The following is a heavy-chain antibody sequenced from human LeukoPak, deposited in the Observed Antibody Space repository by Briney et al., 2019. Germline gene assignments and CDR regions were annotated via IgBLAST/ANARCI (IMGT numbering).Heavy chain of an antibody. CDR3: ARWVVPAATYYYGMDV. V-gene: IGHV4-34*01. D-gene: IGHD2-2*01. J-gene: IGHJ6*02. CDR2: INHSGST. Sequence: PSETLSLTCAVYGGSFSGYYWSWIRQPPGKGLEWIGEINHSGSTNYNPSLKSRVTISVDTSKNQFSLKLSSVTAADTAVYYCARWVVPAATYYYGMDVWGQGTTVTVSS. CDR1: GGSFSGYY.